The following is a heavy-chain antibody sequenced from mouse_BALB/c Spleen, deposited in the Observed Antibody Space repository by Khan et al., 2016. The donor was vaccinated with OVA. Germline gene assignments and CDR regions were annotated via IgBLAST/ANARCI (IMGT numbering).Heavy chain of an antibody. CDR2: ISYSGST. CDR1: GYSITSGYG. V-gene: IGHV3-2*02. D-gene: IGHD1-2*01. Sequence: VQLKESGPGLVKPSQSLSLTCTVTGYSITSGYGWNWIRQFPGNKLEWMGYISYSGSTNYNPYLKSRISITRDTSKNQFFLKLNSVTTEDTATYYCARTARIKYWGQGTTLTVSS. CDR3: ARTARIKY. J-gene: IGHJ2*01.